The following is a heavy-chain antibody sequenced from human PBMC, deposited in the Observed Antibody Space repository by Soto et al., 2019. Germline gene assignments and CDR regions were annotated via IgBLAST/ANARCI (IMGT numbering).Heavy chain of an antibody. J-gene: IGHJ6*02. V-gene: IGHV3-74*01. CDR1: GFTFTTYW. CDR2: INRDGSST. Sequence: EVQLVESGGGLVQPGGSLRLSCAASGFTFTTYWMHWVRQAPGKGLVWVSRINRDGSSTTYADSVKGRFTISRDNAKNTLCLQRNSLRAEDAAVYYCARDPNSVHYSAMTVWGPGTTVIVSS. CDR3: ARDPNSVHYSAMTV. D-gene: IGHD6-13*01.